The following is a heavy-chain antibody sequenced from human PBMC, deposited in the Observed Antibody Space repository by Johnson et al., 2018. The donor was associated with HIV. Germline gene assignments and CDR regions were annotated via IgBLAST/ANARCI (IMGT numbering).Heavy chain of an antibody. D-gene: IGHD6-6*01. Sequence: QVQLVESGGGVVQPGRSLGLSCAASGFTFSTSGMHWVRQAPGKGLEWVAVISYDGSNKYYADSVKGRFTISRDNSKNTLYLQMNSLRAEDTAVYYCARGGGVAARHDAFDIWGQGTMVTVSS. CDR3: ARGGGVAARHDAFDI. CDR1: GFTFSTSG. J-gene: IGHJ3*02. V-gene: IGHV3-30*03. CDR2: ISYDGSNK.